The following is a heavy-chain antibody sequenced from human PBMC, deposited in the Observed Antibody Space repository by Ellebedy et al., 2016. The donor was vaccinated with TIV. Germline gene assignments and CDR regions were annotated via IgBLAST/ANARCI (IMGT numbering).Heavy chain of an antibody. Sequence: PGGSLRLSCAGSGFIVSNTYVIWVRQAPGKGLEWVSVIYSAGTTYFADSVKGRFSISRDNSKNTLYLQMKSLRADDTAVYYCARSNPSSGYYDNSFDLWGQGTMVTVSS. CDR3: ARSNPSSGYYDNSFDL. CDR1: GFIVSNTY. J-gene: IGHJ3*01. V-gene: IGHV3-53*01. CDR2: IYSAGTT. D-gene: IGHD3-22*01.